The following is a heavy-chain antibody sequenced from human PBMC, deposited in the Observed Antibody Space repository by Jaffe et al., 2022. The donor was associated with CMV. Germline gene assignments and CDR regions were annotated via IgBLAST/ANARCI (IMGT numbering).Heavy chain of an antibody. J-gene: IGHJ5*01. CDR2: ISGSGGDT. D-gene: IGHD4-17*01. Sequence: EVQLVESGGGLIQAGESLKLSCAASGFSFSNYAMSWVRQAPEKGLEWVSGISGSGGDTYYADSVKGRFTTSRDNSRNTLYLQIYSLRVEDTAVYYCAKDFRRGTTGVIIPVGYVDSWGHGTRVIVSS. V-gene: IGHV3-23*04. CDR3: AKDFRRGTTGVIIPVGYVDS. CDR1: GFSFSNYA.